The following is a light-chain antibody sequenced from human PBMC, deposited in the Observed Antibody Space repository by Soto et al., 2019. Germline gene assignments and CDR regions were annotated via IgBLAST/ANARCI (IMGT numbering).Light chain of an antibody. CDR2: SDT. V-gene: IGLV1-44*01. CDR3: AAWDDSLNGLV. CDR1: NSNIGKNS. Sequence: QSVLSQEALVSGTPGQRVAMACSGGNSNIGKNSVNWYRQVPGTAPQLLIYSDTLRSFGIPDRFSASKSDTSATLAIGGLQSDDEALYFCAAWDDSLNGLVFGGGTQLTVL. J-gene: IGLJ7*01.